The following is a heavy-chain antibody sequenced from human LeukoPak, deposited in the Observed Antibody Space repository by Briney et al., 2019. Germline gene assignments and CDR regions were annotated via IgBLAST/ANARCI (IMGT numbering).Heavy chain of an antibody. Sequence: SETLSLTCPVYGGCFSGYYWSWLRQPPGKGLEWIGEINHSGSTNYNPSLKSRVTISVDTSKNQFSLKLSSVTAADTAVYYCARGRVVVVPAAISHNWFDPWGQGTLVTVSS. J-gene: IGHJ5*02. CDR3: ARGRVVVVPAAISHNWFDP. CDR1: GGCFSGYY. CDR2: INHSGST. D-gene: IGHD2-2*02. V-gene: IGHV4-34*01.